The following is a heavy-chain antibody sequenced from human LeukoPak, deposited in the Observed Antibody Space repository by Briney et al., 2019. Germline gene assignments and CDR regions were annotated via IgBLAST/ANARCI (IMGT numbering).Heavy chain of an antibody. D-gene: IGHD6-19*01. CDR3: GGWVYYYYGMDV. CDR2: INHSGGT. CDR1: GGSFSGYY. Sequence: PSETLSLTCAVYGGSFSGYYWSWIRQPLGKGLEWIGEINHSGGTNYNPSLKSRVTISVDTSKNQFSLKLSSVTAADTAVYYCGGWVYYYYGMDVWGQGTTVTVSS. V-gene: IGHV4-34*01. J-gene: IGHJ6*02.